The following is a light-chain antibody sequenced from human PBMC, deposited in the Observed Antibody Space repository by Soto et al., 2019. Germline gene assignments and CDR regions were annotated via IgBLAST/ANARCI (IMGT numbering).Light chain of an antibody. V-gene: IGKV3-15*01. CDR1: QSVGTD. J-gene: IGKJ5*01. CDR3: QQYSDWPPIT. CDR2: DAS. Sequence: EIVMTQSPATLSVSPGERFTLSCRASQSVGTDLAWYQQKPGQAPRLLIYDASTGATCTPARFSGSGSGTEFALTIRSLQSEDFAIYYCQQYSDWPPITFGQGTRLEIK.